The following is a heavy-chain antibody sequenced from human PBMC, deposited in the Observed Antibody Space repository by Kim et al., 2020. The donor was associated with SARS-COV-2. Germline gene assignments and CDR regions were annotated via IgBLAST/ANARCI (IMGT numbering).Heavy chain of an antibody. J-gene: IGHJ6*02. Sequence: GGSLRLSCAASGFTFSSYAMSWVRQAPGKGLEWVSAISGGGGSTSYEDSVKGRFTISRDNSKNTLYMQMNNLRAEDTAVYYCAKANSGWHNGMDVWGQGTMVTVSS. CDR2: ISGGGGST. CDR1: GFTFSSYA. CDR3: AKANSGWHNGMDV. V-gene: IGHV3-23*01. D-gene: IGHD6-19*01.